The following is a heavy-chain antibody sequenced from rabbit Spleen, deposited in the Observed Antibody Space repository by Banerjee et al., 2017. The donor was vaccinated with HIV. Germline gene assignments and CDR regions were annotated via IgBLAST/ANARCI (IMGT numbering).Heavy chain of an antibody. D-gene: IGHD1-1*01. CDR1: GFDFSNSY. CDR2: IVPIFGVT. CDR3: ARDLVGVIGWNFYL. V-gene: IGHV1S7*01. J-gene: IGHJ4*01. Sequence: QLVESGGGLVQPGGSLTLSCKASGFDFSNSYMNWVRQAPGKGLEWIGYIVPIFGVTYYANWVNGRFTISSDNAQNTVDLQMNRLTAADTATYFCARDLVGVIGWNFYLWGPGTLVTVS.